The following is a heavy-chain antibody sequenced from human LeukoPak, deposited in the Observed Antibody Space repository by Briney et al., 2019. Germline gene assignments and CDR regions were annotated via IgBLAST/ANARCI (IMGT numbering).Heavy chain of an antibody. D-gene: IGHD3-3*01. V-gene: IGHV3-48*01. CDR2: ISTGGSSI. CDR1: RSTFSGYS. CDR3: ARDVDWDFWSGYYNWFDP. J-gene: IGHJ5*02. Sequence: GGSLRLSCTASRSTFSGYSFNWVRRSPGRGLEWVSYISTGGSSIYYADSVRGRFTSSRDNAKSSLYLQMNSLRGDDTGVYYCARDVDWDFWSGYYNWFDPWGQGTLVTVSS.